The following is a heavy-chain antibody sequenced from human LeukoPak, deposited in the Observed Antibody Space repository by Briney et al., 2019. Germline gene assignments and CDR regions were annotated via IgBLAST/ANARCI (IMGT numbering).Heavy chain of an antibody. CDR2: ISGSGGST. J-gene: IGHJ4*02. CDR1: GFTFSSYA. CDR3: AKDHCSSTSCPGGFDY. D-gene: IGHD2-2*01. Sequence: TGGSLRLSCAASGFTFSSYAMSWVRQAPGKGLEWVSAISGSGGSTYYADSVKGRFTISRDNSKNTLYLQMNSLRAEDTAVYYCAKDHCSSTSCPGGFDYWGQGTLVTVSS. V-gene: IGHV3-23*01.